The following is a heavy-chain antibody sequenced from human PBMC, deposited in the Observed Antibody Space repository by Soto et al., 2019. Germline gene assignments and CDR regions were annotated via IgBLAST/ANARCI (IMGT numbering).Heavy chain of an antibody. CDR1: GFTFSSYA. CDR2: ISGSGGST. J-gene: IGHJ4*02. CDR3: AKPNSSSRGWYFFDY. Sequence: GGSLRLSCAASGFTFSSYAMSWVRQAPGKGLEWVSAISGSGGSTYYADSVKGRFTISRDNSKNTLYLQMNSLRAEDRAVYYCAKPNSSSRGWYFFDYWGQGTLVTVSS. D-gene: IGHD6-13*01. V-gene: IGHV3-23*01.